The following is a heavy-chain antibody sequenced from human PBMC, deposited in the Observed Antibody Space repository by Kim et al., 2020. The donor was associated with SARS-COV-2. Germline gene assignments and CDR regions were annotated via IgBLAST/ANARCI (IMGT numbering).Heavy chain of an antibody. CDR1: GGSISSSSYY. CDR2: IYYSGST. V-gene: IGHV4-39*01. Sequence: SETLSLTCTVSGGSISSSSYYWGWIRQPPGKGLEWIGSIYYSGSTYYNPSLKSRVTISVDTSKNQFSLKLSSVTAADTAVYYCARHCAAGGAARNWFDPWGQGTLVTVSS. J-gene: IGHJ5*02. D-gene: IGHD6-6*01. CDR3: ARHCAAGGAARNWFDP.